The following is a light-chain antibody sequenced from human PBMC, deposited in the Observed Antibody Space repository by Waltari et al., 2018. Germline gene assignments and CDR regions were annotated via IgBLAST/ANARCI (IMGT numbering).Light chain of an antibody. CDR3: QSYDTSLSVV. CDR1: GSNIGAGYD. J-gene: IGLJ3*02. V-gene: IGLV1-40*01. Sequence: QSVLTQPPSVSGAPGPRVTISCTGSGSNIGAGYDVHWYQQFPRAAPTPLISGSTTRPLGVPDRFFGSTSGTSASLAIIGLQAEDEADYYCQSYDTSLSVVFGGGTKVTVL. CDR2: GST.